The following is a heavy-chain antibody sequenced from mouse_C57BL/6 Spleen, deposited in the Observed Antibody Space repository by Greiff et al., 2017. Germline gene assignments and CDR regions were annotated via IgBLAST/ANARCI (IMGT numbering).Heavy chain of an antibody. Sequence: QVQLQQSGAELARPGASVKLSCKASGYTFTSYGISWVKQRTGQGLEWIGEIYPRSGNTYYNEKFKGKATLTADKSSSTAYMELRSLTSEDSAVYFRSRRATTVVTNEYDFDYWGQGTTLTVSS. CDR2: IYPRSGNT. V-gene: IGHV1-81*01. CDR1: GYTFTSYG. D-gene: IGHD1-1*01. J-gene: IGHJ2*01. CDR3: SRRATTVVTNEYDFDY.